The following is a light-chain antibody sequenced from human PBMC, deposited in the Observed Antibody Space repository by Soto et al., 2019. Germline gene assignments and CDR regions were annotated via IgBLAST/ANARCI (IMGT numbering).Light chain of an antibody. Sequence: EIVMTQAPATLSVAPGEAATHSCRASRSVSTKLAWYQQKPVQAPRLLIFAASTRATDIPARFSGSGSGTEFTLTISSLQSEDFAVYYCQQYNNWPPWTFGQGTKVDI. CDR3: QQYNNWPPWT. CDR1: RSVSTK. CDR2: AAS. V-gene: IGKV3-15*01. J-gene: IGKJ1*01.